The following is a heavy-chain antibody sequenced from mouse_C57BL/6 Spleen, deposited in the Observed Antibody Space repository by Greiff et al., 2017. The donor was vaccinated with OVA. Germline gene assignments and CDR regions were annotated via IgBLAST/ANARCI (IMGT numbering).Heavy chain of an antibody. Sequence: VQLQQSGAELMRPGASVTLSCKASGYTFTDYEMHWVKQTPVHGLEWIGAIDPETGGTAYNQKFKGKAILTADKSSSTAYMELRSLTSEDSAVYYCTREGLLRGAWFAYWGQGTLVTVSA. CDR1: GYTFTDYE. J-gene: IGHJ3*01. CDR3: TREGLLRGAWFAY. CDR2: IDPETGGT. D-gene: IGHD2-4*01. V-gene: IGHV1-15*01.